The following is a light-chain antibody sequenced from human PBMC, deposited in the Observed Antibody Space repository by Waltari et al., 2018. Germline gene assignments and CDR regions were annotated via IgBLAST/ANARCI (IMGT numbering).Light chain of an antibody. CDR3: CSYAGSYTWV. CDR1: SSDVGNYNL. J-gene: IGLJ3*02. CDR2: DDN. Sequence: QSALTQPASVSGSPVQSITIPCTGTSSDVGNYNLLSWYQQYPGKAPKVMIYDDNRRPSGVSDRFSGSKSGNTASLTISGVQAEDEADYYCCSYAGSYTWVFGGGTKLTVL. V-gene: IGLV2-23*01.